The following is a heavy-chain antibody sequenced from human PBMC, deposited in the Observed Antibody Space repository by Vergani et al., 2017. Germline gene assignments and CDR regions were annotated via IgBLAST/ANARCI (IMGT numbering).Heavy chain of an antibody. CDR2: IIPILGTA. V-gene: IGHV1-69*11. J-gene: IGHJ4*02. CDR1: GGTFSSYA. D-gene: IGHD2-2*01. Sequence: QVQLVQSGAEVKKPGSSVKVSCKASGGTFSSYAISWVRQAPGQGLEWMGRIIPILGTANYAQKFQGRVTITADESTSTAYMELSSLRSEDTAVYYCARDPGRYCSSTSCSPLGYFDYWGQGTLVTVSS. CDR3: ARDPGRYCSSTSCSPLGYFDY.